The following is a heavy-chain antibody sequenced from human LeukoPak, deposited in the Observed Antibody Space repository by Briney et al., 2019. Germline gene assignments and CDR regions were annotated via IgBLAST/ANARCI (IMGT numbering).Heavy chain of an antibody. CDR2: VHYSGST. D-gene: IGHD2-15*01. J-gene: IGHJ4*02. Sequence: SETLSLTCTVSGGSISGYYWSWIRQPPGKGLEWIGYVHYSGSTNYNRTLRSRVTISADTSKNQSSLKLTSVTAADTAVYYCARDAGPPSNGWYSFDSWGQGTLVTVSS. CDR3: ARDAGPPSNGWYSFDS. CDR1: GGSISGYY. V-gene: IGHV4-59*01.